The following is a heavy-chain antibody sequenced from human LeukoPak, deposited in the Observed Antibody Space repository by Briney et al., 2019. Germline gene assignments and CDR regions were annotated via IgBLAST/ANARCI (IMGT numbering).Heavy chain of an antibody. CDR3: TRHNERPGQCAFDI. CDR2: IGRKDNKYET. J-gene: IGHJ3*02. Sequence: GGSLKLSCAASGFTFSGSAMHWVRQASGKGLEWVGRIGRKDNKYETAYEASVKGRFTISREDSKNTAYLQMNSLKTEDTAVYYCTRHNERPGQCAFDIWGQGTMVTVSS. V-gene: IGHV3-73*01. D-gene: IGHD1-1*01. CDR1: GFTFSGSA.